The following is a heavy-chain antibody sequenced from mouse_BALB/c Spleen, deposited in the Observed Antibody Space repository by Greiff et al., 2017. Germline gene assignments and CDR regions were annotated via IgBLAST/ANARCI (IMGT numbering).Heavy chain of an antibody. D-gene: IGHD1-1*01. V-gene: IGHV14-3*02. CDR3: DRDYCGSSYYFDY. Sequence: VQLQQSGSELVKPGASVKLSCTASGFNIKDTYMHWVKQRPEQGLEWIGRIDPANGNTKYDPKFQGKATITADTSSNTAYLQLSSLTSEDTAVYYCDRDYCGSSYYFDYWGQGTTLTVSS. CDR2: IDPANGNT. CDR1: GFNIKDTY. J-gene: IGHJ2*01.